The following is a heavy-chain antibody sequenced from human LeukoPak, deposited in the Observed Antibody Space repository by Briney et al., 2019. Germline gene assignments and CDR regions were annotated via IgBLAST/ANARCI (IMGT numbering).Heavy chain of an antibody. D-gene: IGHD2-15*01. V-gene: IGHV3-7*01. CDR2: TKDDGSQK. CDR1: GFTLGSYW. J-gene: IGHJ3*02. Sequence: AGGSLRLSCAASGFTLGSYWMAWVRQAPGKELEWVATTKDDGSQKYYVDSVKGRFTISRDNAKNSLYLQMNSLEAEDTAVYFCAKYILYHGAFDIWGQGTMVTASS. CDR3: AKYILYHGAFDI.